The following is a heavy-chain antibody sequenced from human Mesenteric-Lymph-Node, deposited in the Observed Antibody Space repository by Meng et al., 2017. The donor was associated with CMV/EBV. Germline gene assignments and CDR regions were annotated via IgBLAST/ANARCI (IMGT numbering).Heavy chain of an antibody. J-gene: IGHJ6*02. CDR1: GYTFTSYG. CDR3: ARGLSDYNWNPSGYYGMDV. Sequence: ASVKVSCKASGYTFTSYGISWVRQAPGQGLEWMGWISAYNGNTNYAQKFQGRVTITRNTSISTAYMELSSLRSEDTAVYYCARGLSDYNWNPSGYYGMDVWGQGTTVTVSS. D-gene: IGHD1-20*01. V-gene: IGHV1-18*01. CDR2: ISAYNGNT.